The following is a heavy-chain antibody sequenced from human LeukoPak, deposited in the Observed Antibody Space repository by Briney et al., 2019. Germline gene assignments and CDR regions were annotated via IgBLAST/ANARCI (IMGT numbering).Heavy chain of an antibody. CDR1: GFTFSNYA. V-gene: IGHV3-23*01. J-gene: IGHJ4*02. CDR3: ARDLGIAARPVFDQ. D-gene: IGHD6-6*01. CDR2: FSGSGRNT. Sequence: GGSLRLSCAASGFTFSNYAMNWVRQAPGKGLEWASTFSGSGRNTYYADSMKGRFTISRDDSKNTLYLQMDSLRAEDTAVYYCARDLGIAARPVFDQWGQGTLVTVSS.